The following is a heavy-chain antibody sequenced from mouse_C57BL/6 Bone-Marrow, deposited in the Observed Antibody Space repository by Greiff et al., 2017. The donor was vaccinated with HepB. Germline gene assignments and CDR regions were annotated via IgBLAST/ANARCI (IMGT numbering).Heavy chain of an antibody. CDR1: GYTFTGYW. CDR2: ILPGSGST. V-gene: IGHV1-9*01. CDR3: ARLGGNYLYYYAMDY. J-gene: IGHJ4*01. Sequence: LEESGAELMKPGASVKLSCKATGYTFTGYWIEWVKQRPGHGLEWIGEILPGSGSTNYNEKFKGKATFTADTSTNTAYMQLSSLTTEDSAIYYCARLGGNYLYYYAMDYWGQGTSVTVSS. D-gene: IGHD2-1*01.